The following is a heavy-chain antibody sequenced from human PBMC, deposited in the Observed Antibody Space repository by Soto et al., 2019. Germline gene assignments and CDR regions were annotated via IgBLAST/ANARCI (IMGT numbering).Heavy chain of an antibody. J-gene: IGHJ4*02. CDR1: GGSISSYC. Sequence: SETLSLTCTVAGGSISSYCWSWIRQPPGKGLEWIGYIYYSGSTNYNPSLKSRVTISVDTSKNQFSLKLSSVTAADTAVYYCARVSYDAPFDYWGQGTLVTVS. D-gene: IGHD3-3*01. V-gene: IGHV4-59*01. CDR3: ARVSYDAPFDY. CDR2: IYYSGST.